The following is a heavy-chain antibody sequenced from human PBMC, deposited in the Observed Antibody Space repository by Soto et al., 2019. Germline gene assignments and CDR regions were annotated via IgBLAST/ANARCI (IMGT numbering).Heavy chain of an antibody. J-gene: IGHJ6*02. V-gene: IGHV3-23*01. D-gene: IGHD6-13*01. CDR1: GFTFSSYA. CDR2: ISGSGGST. Sequence: SGGSLRLSCAASGFTFSSYAMSWVRQAPGKGLEWVSAISGSGGSTYYADSVKGRFTISRDNSKNTLYLQMNSLRAEDTAVYYCAKCTAPRTSVHSSSWSGEVYYYGMDVWGPGTTVTVSS. CDR3: AKCTAPRTSVHSSSWSGEVYYYGMDV.